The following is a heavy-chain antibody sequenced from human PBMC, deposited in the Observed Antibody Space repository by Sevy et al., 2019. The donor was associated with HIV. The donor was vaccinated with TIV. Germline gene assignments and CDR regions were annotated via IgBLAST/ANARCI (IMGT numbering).Heavy chain of an antibody. CDR2: ISFHETIK. CDR3: SKAREVVGAKIDF. D-gene: IGHD1-26*01. Sequence: GGSLRLSCAASGFTFSDFGMHWVRQAPGKGLEWVAVISFHETIKFYAESVKGRFTISRDNSKNTLYLEMNSLRAGDTALYYCSKAREVVGAKIDFWGQGTLVTVSS. V-gene: IGHV3-30*18. J-gene: IGHJ4*02. CDR1: GFTFSDFG.